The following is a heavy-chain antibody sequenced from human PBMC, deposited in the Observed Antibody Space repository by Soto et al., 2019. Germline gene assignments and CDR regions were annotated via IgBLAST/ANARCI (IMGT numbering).Heavy chain of an antibody. J-gene: IGHJ4*02. CDR1: GGSFSGYY. CDR2: INHSGST. Sequence: SETLSLTCAVYGGSFSGYYWSWIRQPPGKGLEWIGEINHSGSTNYNPSLKSRVTISVDTSKNQFSLKLSSVTAADTAVYYCARGRPDAIVVVVAATPGDYWGQGTLVTVSS. V-gene: IGHV4-34*01. D-gene: IGHD2-15*01. CDR3: ARGRPDAIVVVVAATPGDY.